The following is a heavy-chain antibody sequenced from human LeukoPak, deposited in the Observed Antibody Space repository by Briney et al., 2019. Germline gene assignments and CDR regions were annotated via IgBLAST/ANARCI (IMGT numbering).Heavy chain of an antibody. D-gene: IGHD3-10*01. Sequence: GGSLRLSCAASGFSISNDWMSWVRQAPGKGLEWVARVKSRSAGEKTDYAAPVKGRFTISRDESKNTLYLQMNSLKTEDTAVYYCTLRQGWGSGSYYRDFWGQGTLVTVSS. CDR2: VKSRSAGEKT. CDR1: GFSISNDW. V-gene: IGHV3-15*01. CDR3: TLRQGWGSGSYYRDF. J-gene: IGHJ4*02.